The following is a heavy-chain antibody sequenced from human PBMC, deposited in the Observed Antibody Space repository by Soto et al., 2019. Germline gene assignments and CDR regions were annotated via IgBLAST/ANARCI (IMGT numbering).Heavy chain of an antibody. D-gene: IGHD1-7*01. J-gene: IGHJ4*02. CDR1: GGSISSGHYP. CDR2: IYPGGKT. Sequence: ASETLSLTCAVSGGSISSGHYPWTWIRQPPGKGLEWIGYIYPGGKTYYRSSLKSRVTISLDKSENQFSLKVTSLTAADTAVYYCASRDPGTSVDYWGQGTLVTAPQ. CDR3: ASRDPGTSVDY. V-gene: IGHV4-30-2*01.